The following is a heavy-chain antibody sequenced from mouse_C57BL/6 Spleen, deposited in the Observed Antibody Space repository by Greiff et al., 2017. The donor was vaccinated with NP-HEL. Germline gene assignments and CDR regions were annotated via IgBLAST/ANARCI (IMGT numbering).Heavy chain of an antibody. V-gene: IGHV1-82*01. Sequence: QVQLQQSGPELVKPGASVKISCKASGYAFSSSWMNWVKQRPGKGLEWIGRIYPGDGDTNYNGKFKGKATLTADKSSSTAYMQLSSLTSEDSAVYFCAPAGASFAYWGQGTLVTVSA. CDR2: IYPGDGDT. J-gene: IGHJ3*01. CDR3: APAGASFAY. CDR1: GYAFSSSW.